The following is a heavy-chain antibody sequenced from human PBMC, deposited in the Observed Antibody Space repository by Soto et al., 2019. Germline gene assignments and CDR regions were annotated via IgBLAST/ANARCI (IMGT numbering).Heavy chain of an antibody. CDR1: GGSISTYY. Sequence: SETLSLTCTVSGGSISTYYWSWIRQPPGKGLEWIGYIYYSGSTNYNPSLKSRVTISVDTSKNQFSLKLSSVTAADTAVYYCARDRWFDPWGQGTLVTVS. V-gene: IGHV4-59*01. J-gene: IGHJ5*02. CDR2: IYYSGST. CDR3: ARDRWFDP.